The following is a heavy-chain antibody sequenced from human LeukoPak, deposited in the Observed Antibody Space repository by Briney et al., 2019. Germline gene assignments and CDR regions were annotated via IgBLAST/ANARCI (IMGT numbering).Heavy chain of an antibody. CDR2: ISYTGDAI. CDR3: ARGWGITVTASFDS. CDR1: GFTFRSYS. J-gene: IGHJ4*02. Sequence: GGSLRLSCAASGFTFRSYSMNWVRQAPGKGLEWVASISYTGDAIYYGESVKGRFTISRDNVKDSLNLQMNTLRAEDTAMYYCARGWGITVTASFDSWGQGTMVIVSS. V-gene: IGHV3-21*01. D-gene: IGHD2-21*02.